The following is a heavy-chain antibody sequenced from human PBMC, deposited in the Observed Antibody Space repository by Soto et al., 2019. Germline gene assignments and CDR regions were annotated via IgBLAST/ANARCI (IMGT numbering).Heavy chain of an antibody. CDR1: GFTFSSYT. Sequence: EVQLVESGGGLVKPGGSLRLSCAAFGFTFSSYTMNWVRQAPGKGLEWVSSISSSSSYIYYADSVKGRFTISRDNAKTSLYLQMNSRRAEDTAVYSCARDRGGDLKAFDIWGQGTMVTVSS. V-gene: IGHV3-21*01. CDR3: ARDRGGDLKAFDI. D-gene: IGHD3-16*01. J-gene: IGHJ3*02. CDR2: ISSSSSYI.